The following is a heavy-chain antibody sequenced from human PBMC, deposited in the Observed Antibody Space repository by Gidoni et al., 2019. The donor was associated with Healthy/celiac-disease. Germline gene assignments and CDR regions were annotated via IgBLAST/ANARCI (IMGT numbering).Heavy chain of an antibody. D-gene: IGHD3-22*01. CDR2: ISYDGSNK. V-gene: IGHV3-30*18. Sequence: QVQLVESGGGVVQPGRSLRLSCAASGFTFSSYGMHWVRQAPGKGLEWVAVISYDGSNKYYADSVKGRFTIFRDNSKNTLYLQMNSLRAEDTAVYYCANVDYYDRKGAFDIWGQGTMVTVSS. CDR3: ANVDYYDRKGAFDI. J-gene: IGHJ3*02. CDR1: GFTFSSYG.